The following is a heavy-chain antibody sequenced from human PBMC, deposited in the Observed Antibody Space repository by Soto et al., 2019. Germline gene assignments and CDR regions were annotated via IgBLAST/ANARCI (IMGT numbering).Heavy chain of an antibody. CDR2: INPTGGST. D-gene: IGHD1-26*01. CDR1: GYTFTSYY. Sequence: ASVKVSCKASGYTFTSYYMHGVRQAPPQELEWMGRINPTGGSTSYAHKSQGRVTMTRYTSTSTVYMALSSLRSEDTAVYYCAMDRGSGSYYDYWGQGTLVTVSS. CDR3: AMDRGSGSYYDY. V-gene: IGHV1-46*01. J-gene: IGHJ4*02.